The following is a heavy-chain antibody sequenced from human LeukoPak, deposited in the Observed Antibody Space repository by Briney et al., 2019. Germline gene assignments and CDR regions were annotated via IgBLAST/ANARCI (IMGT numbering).Heavy chain of an antibody. CDR3: ARDPLSGYYYGMDV. CDR1: GFTFSTYS. CDR2: ISSSSSYI. V-gene: IGHV3-21*01. Sequence: GGSLRLSCAASGFTFSTYSMNWVRQAPGKGLEWVSSISSSSSYIYYADSVKGRFTISRDNAKNSLYLQMNSLRAEDTAVYYCARDPLSGYYYGMDVWGQGTTVTVSS. J-gene: IGHJ6*02. D-gene: IGHD3-10*01.